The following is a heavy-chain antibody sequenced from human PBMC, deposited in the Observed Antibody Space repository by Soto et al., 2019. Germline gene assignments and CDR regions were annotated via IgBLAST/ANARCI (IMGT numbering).Heavy chain of an antibody. CDR1: GFTFTRYS. V-gene: IGHV3-21*06. CDR2: ISSTTNYI. J-gene: IGHJ4*02. Sequence: GGSLRLSCAASGFTFTRYSKNWVRQAPGKGLEWVSSISSTTNYIYYGDSMKGRFTISRDNAKNSLYLEMNSLRAEDTAVYYCARESEDLTSNFDYWGQGTLVTVSS. CDR3: ARESEDLTSNFDY.